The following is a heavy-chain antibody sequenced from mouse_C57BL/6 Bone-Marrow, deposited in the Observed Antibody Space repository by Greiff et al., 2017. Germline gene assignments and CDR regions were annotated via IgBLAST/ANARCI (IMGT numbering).Heavy chain of an antibody. CDR3: ARVRVTGGFYYAMDY. J-gene: IGHJ4*01. D-gene: IGHD2-2*01. CDR1: GYTFTSYW. V-gene: IGHV1-52*01. CDR2: IDPSDSET. Sequence: QVQLQQPGAELVRPGSSVKLSCKASGYTFTSYWMHWVKQRPIQGLEWIGNIDPSDSETHYNQKFKDKATLTVDKSSSTAYMQLSSLTSEDSAVYYCARVRVTGGFYYAMDYWGQGTSVTVSS.